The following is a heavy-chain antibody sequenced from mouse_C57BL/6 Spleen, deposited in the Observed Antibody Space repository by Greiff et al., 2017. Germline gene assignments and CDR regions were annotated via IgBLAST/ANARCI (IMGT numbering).Heavy chain of an antibody. J-gene: IGHJ4*01. CDR3: ARRSYGPYAMDY. Sequence: DVMLVESGGGLVQPGGSLKLSCAASGFTFSDYYMYWVRQTPEKRLEWVAYISNGGGSTYYPDTVKGRFTISRDNAKNTLYLQMSRLKSEDTAMYYCARRSYGPYAMDYWGQGTSVTVSS. CDR1: GFTFSDYY. D-gene: IGHD2-10*02. V-gene: IGHV5-12*01. CDR2: ISNGGGST.